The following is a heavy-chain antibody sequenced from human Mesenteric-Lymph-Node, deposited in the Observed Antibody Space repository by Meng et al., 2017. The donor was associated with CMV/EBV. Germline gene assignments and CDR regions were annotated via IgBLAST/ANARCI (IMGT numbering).Heavy chain of an antibody. V-gene: IGHV4-39*01. CDR2: VHHSGTT. CDR1: GDSISKSTCY. CDR3: ARRGNYDSDYSEY. Sequence: PLLGSCPRLVNPSGTPSLSCIVSGDSISKSTCYWTWIRHPPGKGLEWIGSVHHSGTTYYNPSLKGRLTISVDTSANLFSLRLTTVTAADTATYYCARRGNYDSDYSEYWGQGTLVTVSS. J-gene: IGHJ4*02. D-gene: IGHD3-22*01.